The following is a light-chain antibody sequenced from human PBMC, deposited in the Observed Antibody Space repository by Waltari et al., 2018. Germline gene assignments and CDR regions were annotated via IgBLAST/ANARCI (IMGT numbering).Light chain of an antibody. V-gene: IGKV3-15*01. CDR2: DAS. Sequence: EMVMTQSPATLSVSLGERATLSCRASQSVRSRLACYQQKPGQAPRLLVYDASTRATGVPARFSGSGSGTDFILTISGMQSEDFAVYYCQQYHNWPPGFGPGTKVDIK. CDR1: QSVRSR. J-gene: IGKJ3*01. CDR3: QQYHNWPPG.